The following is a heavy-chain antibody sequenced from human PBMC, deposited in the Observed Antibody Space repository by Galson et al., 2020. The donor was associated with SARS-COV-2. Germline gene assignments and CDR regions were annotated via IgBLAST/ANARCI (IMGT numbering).Heavy chain of an antibody. CDR2: IYPGDSDT. V-gene: IGHV5-51*01. Sequence: KIVESLKISCRGSGYSFTSYWIGWVRQMPGKGLEWMGIIYPGDSDTRYSPSFQGQVTISADKSISTAYLQWSSLKASDTAMYYCAREDHDFWRGLYRPWGQGTLVIVSS. D-gene: IGHD3-3*01. CDR1: GYSFTSYW. J-gene: IGHJ5*02. CDR3: AREDHDFWRGLYRP.